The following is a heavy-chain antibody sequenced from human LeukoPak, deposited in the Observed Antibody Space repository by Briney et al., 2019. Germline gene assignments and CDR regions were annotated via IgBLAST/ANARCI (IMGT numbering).Heavy chain of an antibody. J-gene: IGHJ6*03. Sequence: PGGSLRLSCAASGFTFSSYSMNWVRQAPGKGLEWVSSISSSSSYIYYADSVKGRFTISRDNAKNSLYLQMNSLRAEDTAVYYCARAHYYDSSGYDKYYYYYYMDVWGKGTTVTVSS. CDR1: GFTFSSYS. D-gene: IGHD3-22*01. CDR3: ARAHYYDSSGYDKYYYYYYMDV. V-gene: IGHV3-21*01. CDR2: ISSSSSYI.